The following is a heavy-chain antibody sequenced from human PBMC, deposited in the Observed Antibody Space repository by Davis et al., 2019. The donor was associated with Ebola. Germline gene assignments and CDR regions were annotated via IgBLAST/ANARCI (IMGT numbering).Heavy chain of an antibody. D-gene: IGHD6-13*01. J-gene: IGHJ4*02. V-gene: IGHV3-21*01. CDR3: ARGPSTGNSFSY. CDR2: ISSTSNYI. Sequence: GGSLRLSCAASGFTFSRYSMNWVRQAPGKGLEWVSSISSTSNYIYYADLVKGRFTISRDNAKNSLYLQMNSLRAEDTAVYYCARGPSTGNSFSYWGQGTLVTVSS. CDR1: GFTFSRYS.